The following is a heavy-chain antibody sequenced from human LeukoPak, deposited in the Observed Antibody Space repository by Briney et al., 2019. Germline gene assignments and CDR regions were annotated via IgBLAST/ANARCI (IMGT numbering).Heavy chain of an antibody. Sequence: KPSETLSLTCAVYGGSFSGYYWSWIRQPPGKGLEWIGEINHSGSTNYNPSLKSRVTISVDTSKNQFSLKLTSVTAADTAVYHCARGGSGYVYWGQGTVVTVSS. D-gene: IGHD3-22*01. CDR2: INHSGST. CDR3: ARGGSGYVY. J-gene: IGHJ4*02. V-gene: IGHV4-34*01. CDR1: GGSFSGYY.